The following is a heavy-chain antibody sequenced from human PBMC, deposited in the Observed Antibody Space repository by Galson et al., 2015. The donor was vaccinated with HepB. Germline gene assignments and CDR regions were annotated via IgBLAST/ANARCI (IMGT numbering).Heavy chain of an antibody. D-gene: IGHD5-12*01. CDR2: INAGNGNT. CDR3: ARTATPGYSGYDFDY. CDR1: GYTFTSYA. V-gene: IGHV1-3*01. J-gene: IGHJ4*02. Sequence: SVKVSCKASGYTFTSYAMHWVRQAPGQRLEWMGWINAGNGNTKYSQKFQGRVTTTRDTSASTAYMELSSLRSEDTAVYYCARTATPGYSGYDFDYWGQGTLVTVSS.